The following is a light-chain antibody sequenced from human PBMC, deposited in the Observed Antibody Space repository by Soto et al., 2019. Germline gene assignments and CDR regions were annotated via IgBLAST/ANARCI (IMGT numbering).Light chain of an antibody. V-gene: IGKV4-1*01. CDR1: QSVLYSSNNKNY. Sequence: DIVMTQSPDSLAVSLGERATINCKSSQSVLYSSNNKNYLVWYQQKPGQPPKLLIYWASTRESGVPDRFSGSGSGTDFTLTISRLQAEDVAVYYCQQYYSTPLTFGGGTKVEIK. CDR2: WAS. J-gene: IGKJ4*01. CDR3: QQYYSTPLT.